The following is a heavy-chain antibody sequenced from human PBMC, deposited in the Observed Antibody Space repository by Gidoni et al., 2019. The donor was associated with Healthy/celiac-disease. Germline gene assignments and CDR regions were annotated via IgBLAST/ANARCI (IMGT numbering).Heavy chain of an antibody. V-gene: IGHV3-48*01. CDR2: ISSSSSTI. CDR1: GFTFSSYS. J-gene: IGHJ6*03. CDR3: ARSGYDPFYYYYYRDV. Sequence: EVQLVASGGGLVQPGGSLRLSCAASGFTFSSYSMNWVRQAPGKGLEWVSYISSSSSTIYYADSVKGRFTTSRDNAKNSLYLQMNSLRAEDTAVYYCARSGYDPFYYYYYRDVWGKGTTVTVSS. D-gene: IGHD5-12*01.